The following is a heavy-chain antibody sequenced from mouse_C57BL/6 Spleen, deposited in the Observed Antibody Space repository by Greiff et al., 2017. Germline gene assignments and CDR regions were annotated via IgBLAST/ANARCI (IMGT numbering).Heavy chain of an antibody. D-gene: IGHD1-1*01. J-gene: IGHJ2*01. Sequence: QVQLQQSGPELVKPGASVKISCKASGYSFTSYYIHWVKQRPGQGLEWIGWIYPGSGNTKYNEKFKGKATLTADTSSSTAYMQLSSLTSEASAVYYCARSTLLRSDDWGQGTTLTVSA. CDR1: GYSFTSYY. CDR2: IYPGSGNT. V-gene: IGHV1-66*01. CDR3: ARSTLLRSDD.